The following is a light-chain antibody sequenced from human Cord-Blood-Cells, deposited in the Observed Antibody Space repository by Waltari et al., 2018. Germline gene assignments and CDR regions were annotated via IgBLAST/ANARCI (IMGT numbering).Light chain of an antibody. J-gene: IGLJ3*02. CDR2: EGS. CDR3: CSYAGSSPWV. Sequence: QSALTPPASVSGSPGQSITISCTGTSSDVGSYNLVSWYQQHPGKAPKLMIYEGSKRPSGVSNRFSGSKSGNTASLTISGLQAEDEADYYCCSYAGSSPWVFGGGTKLTVL. CDR1: SSDVGSYNL. V-gene: IGLV2-23*01.